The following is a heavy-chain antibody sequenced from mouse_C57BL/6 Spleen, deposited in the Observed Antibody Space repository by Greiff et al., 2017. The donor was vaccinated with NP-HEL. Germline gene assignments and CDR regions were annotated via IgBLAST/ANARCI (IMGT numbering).Heavy chain of an antibody. J-gene: IGHJ2*01. CDR1: GYTFTSYW. CDR2: IDPSDSYT. Sequence: QVQLQQSGAELVKPGASVKLSCKASGYTFTSYWMQWVKQRPGQGLEWIGEIDPSDSYTNYNQKFKGKATLTVDTSSSTAYMQLSSLTSEDSAVYYCASNFDYWGQGTTLTVSS. CDR3: ASNFDY. V-gene: IGHV1-50*01.